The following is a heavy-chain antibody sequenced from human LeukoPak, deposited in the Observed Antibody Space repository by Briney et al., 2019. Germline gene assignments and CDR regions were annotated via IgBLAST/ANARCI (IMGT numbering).Heavy chain of an antibody. CDR2: INPSGGST. CDR1: GYTFTSYY. D-gene: IGHD3-10*01. CDR3: ARTVLQHYFDY. J-gene: IGHJ4*02. Sequence: ASVKVSYKASGYTFTSYYMHWVRQAPGQGLEWMGIINPSGGSTSYAQKFQGRVTMTRDMSTSTVYMELSSLRSEDTAVYYCARTVLQHYFDYWGQGTLVTVSS. V-gene: IGHV1-46*01.